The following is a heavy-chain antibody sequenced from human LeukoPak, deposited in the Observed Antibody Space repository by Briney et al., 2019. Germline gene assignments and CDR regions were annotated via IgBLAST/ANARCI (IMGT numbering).Heavy chain of an antibody. J-gene: IGHJ6*02. Sequence: ASVKVSCKASGYTFTSYGISWVRQAPGQGLEWMGWTSAYNGNTNYAQKLQGRVTMTTDTSTSTAYMELRSLRSDDTAVYYCARVPYYDFWSGPRSMDVWGQGTTVTVSS. D-gene: IGHD3-3*01. CDR2: TSAYNGNT. CDR1: GYTFTSYG. CDR3: ARVPYYDFWSGPRSMDV. V-gene: IGHV1-18*01.